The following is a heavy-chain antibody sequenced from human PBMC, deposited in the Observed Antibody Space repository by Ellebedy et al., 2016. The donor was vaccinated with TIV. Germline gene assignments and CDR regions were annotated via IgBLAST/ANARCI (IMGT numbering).Heavy chain of an antibody. D-gene: IGHD3-10*01. CDR2: ITGNGKDT. CDR3: ASPPGVVAL. V-gene: IGHV3-23*01. Sequence: GESLKISCAASGFTFANCAMNWVRQAPGKGLEWVSVITGNGKDTNYADSVKGRFTISRDNSKNTLYLQMNSLRAEDTAVYYCASPPGVVALWGQGTLVTVSS. J-gene: IGHJ4*02. CDR1: GFTFANCA.